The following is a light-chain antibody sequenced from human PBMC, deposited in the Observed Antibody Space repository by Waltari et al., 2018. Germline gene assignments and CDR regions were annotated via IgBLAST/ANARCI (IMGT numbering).Light chain of an antibody. CDR1: SSDVGGYTY. CDR3: SSYTSSSTPVV. Sequence: QSALTQPASVSGSPGQSITISCTGTSSDVGGYTYVSWYQQHPGKAPTLMIYEVSTRPSGGSQRCPGSESGNTASLTIYGLQAENEADYYCSSYTSSSTPVVFGGGTKLTVI. V-gene: IGLV2-14*01. J-gene: IGLJ2*01. CDR2: EVS.